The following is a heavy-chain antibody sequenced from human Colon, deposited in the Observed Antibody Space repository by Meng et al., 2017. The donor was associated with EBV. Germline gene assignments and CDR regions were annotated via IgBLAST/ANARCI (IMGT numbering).Heavy chain of an antibody. CDR2: IYRGGGT. D-gene: IGHD2-2*01. J-gene: IGHJ4*02. Sequence: EGRGPGLVVPSGLRPLTCAVSGGSISTSDWWSWVRQPPGKGREWTGEIYRGGGTNYNPSFKSRVTISVDTSNNHFSLKLSYVTAADTAVYYCARVRVIPAAVGFDYWGQGTLVTVSS. CDR3: ARVRVIPAAVGFDY. V-gene: IGHV4-4*02. CDR1: GGSISTSDW.